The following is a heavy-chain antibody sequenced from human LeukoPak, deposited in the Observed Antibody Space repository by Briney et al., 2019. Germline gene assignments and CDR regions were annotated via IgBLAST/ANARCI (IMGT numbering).Heavy chain of an antibody. J-gene: IGHJ3*02. Sequence: GGSLRLSCAASGFTFSSYTMNWVRQAPGKGLEWVSSISASSTYIYYADSMKGRFTISRDNSKSMVFLQMNSVRAEDTAVYYCAKDHSRQYYDFWSGPDGFDIWGQGTMVTVSS. D-gene: IGHD3-3*01. CDR1: GFTFSSYT. V-gene: IGHV3-21*04. CDR3: AKDHSRQYYDFWSGPDGFDI. CDR2: ISASSTYI.